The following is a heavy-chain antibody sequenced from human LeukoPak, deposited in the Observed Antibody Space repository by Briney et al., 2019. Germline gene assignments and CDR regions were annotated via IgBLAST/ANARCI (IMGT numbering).Heavy chain of an antibody. Sequence: PGGSLRLSCVASRLPFSSYWMSWVRQAPGKGLEWVANIKQDGSEKYYVDSVKGRFTISRDNAKNSLYLQMNSLRAEDTAVYYCAREGVPWVYYYYYMDVWGKGTTVTISS. CDR2: IKQDGSEK. J-gene: IGHJ6*03. V-gene: IGHV3-7*01. CDR1: RLPFSSYW. CDR3: AREGVPWVYYYYYMDV.